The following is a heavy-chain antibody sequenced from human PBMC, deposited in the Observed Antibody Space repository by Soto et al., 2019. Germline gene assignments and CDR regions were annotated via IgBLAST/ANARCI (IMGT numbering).Heavy chain of an antibody. CDR3: VSTLVPGTSPDY. D-gene: IGHD1-7*01. CDR2: ISGSGGNT. J-gene: IGHJ4*02. V-gene: IGHV3-23*01. Sequence: GGSLRLSCAASGFTFSSYAMSWVRQAPGKGLEWVAVISGSGGNTYYADSVKGRFTISRDNSNNTLYLQMNSLRDEDTAVYYCVSTLVPGTSPDYLGQGILVTVS. CDR1: GFTFSSYA.